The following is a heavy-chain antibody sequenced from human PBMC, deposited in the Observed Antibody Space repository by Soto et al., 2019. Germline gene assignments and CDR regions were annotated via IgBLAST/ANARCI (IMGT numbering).Heavy chain of an antibody. CDR2: ISGSSGTT. Sequence: GWSLRLSCAASGFTFSSYAMSWVRQAPGKGLEWVSSISGSSGTTYYADSVKGRFTISRDNSKNTLYLQMNSLRAEDTAVYYCAKEDYDYIWGSYRKWGQGTLVTVSS. J-gene: IGHJ4*02. CDR1: GFTFSSYA. CDR3: AKEDYDYIWGSYRK. V-gene: IGHV3-23*01. D-gene: IGHD3-16*02.